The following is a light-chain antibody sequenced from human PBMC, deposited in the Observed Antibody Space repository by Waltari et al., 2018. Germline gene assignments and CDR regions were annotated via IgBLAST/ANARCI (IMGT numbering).Light chain of an antibody. Sequence: IVLTQSPGTLPFSPGDRTTLSCRASQSVSRSLAWYQQKPGQAPKLLIYGASTRATGIPDRFTGSGSGTDFSLTISSLEPEDFAIYFCQHYVRLPATFGQGTKVEIK. CDR3: QHYVRLPAT. V-gene: IGKV3-20*01. CDR2: GAS. J-gene: IGKJ1*01. CDR1: QSVSRS.